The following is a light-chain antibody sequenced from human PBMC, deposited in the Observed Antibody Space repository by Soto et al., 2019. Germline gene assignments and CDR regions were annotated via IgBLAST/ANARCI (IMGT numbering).Light chain of an antibody. CDR3: QQYFDTPT. CDR1: QSVLYTPNNKNY. CDR2: CAS. V-gene: IGKV4-1*01. Sequence: DIVMTQSPDSLAVSLGERATINCKSSQSVLYTPNNKNYLTWYQQRPGQPPKMLIYCASTREYGVPDRFSGSGSGTDFTLTISNLQAEDVAVYYCQQYFDTPTFGQGTRLEIK. J-gene: IGKJ5*01.